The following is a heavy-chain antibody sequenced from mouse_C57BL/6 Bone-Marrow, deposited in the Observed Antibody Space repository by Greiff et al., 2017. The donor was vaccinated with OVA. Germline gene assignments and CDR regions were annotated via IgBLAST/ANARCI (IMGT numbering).Heavy chain of an antibody. V-gene: IGHV1-26*01. CDR1: GYTFTDYY. CDR2: INPNNGGT. J-gene: IGHJ2*01. CDR3: ARGGDYFDY. Sequence: VQLQQSGPELVKPGASVKISCKVSGYTFTDYYMNWVKQSHGKSLEWIGDINPNNGGTSYNQKFKGKATLTVDKSSSTAYMELRSLTSEDSAVYYCARGGDYFDYWGQGTTLTVSS.